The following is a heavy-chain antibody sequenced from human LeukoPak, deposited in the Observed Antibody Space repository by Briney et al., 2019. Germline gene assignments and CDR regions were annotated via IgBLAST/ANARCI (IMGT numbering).Heavy chain of an antibody. D-gene: IGHD3-9*01. CDR1: GFTFSSYS. V-gene: IGHV3-21*01. J-gene: IGHJ5*02. Sequence: GGSLRLSCAASGFTFSSYSMNWVRQAPGKGLEWVSSISSSSSYIYYADSVKGRFTISRDNAKNSLYLQMNSLRAEDTAVYYCARDPKYYDILTGYYMWSWFDPWGQGTLVTVSS. CDR3: ARDPKYYDILTGYYMWSWFDP. CDR2: ISSSSSYI.